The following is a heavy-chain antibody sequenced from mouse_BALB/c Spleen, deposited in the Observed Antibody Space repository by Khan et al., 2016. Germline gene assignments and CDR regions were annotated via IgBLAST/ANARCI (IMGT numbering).Heavy chain of an antibody. J-gene: IGHJ3*01. CDR2: IWWNDNN. D-gene: IGHD4-1*01. CDR3: ARIARWDGAF. CDR1: GFSLNTYGIG. V-gene: IGHV8-11*01. Sequence: QVTLKESGPGILQPSQTLSLTCSFSGFSLNTYGIGVGWIRQPPGKGLEWLAHIWWNDNNSYNTALKSRLTISTDTSNNQVFLKIASVDTADTGTYYCARIARWDGAFCGQGTLVTVSA.